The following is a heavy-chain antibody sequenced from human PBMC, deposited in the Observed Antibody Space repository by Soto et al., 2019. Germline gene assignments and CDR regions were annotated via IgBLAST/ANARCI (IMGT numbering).Heavy chain of an antibody. CDR3: ARDYVWGSYRSYYFDY. J-gene: IGHJ4*02. D-gene: IGHD3-16*02. CDR1: GYTFTGYY. V-gene: IGHV1-2*04. CDR2: INPNSGGT. Sequence: QVQLVQSGAEVKKPGASVKVSCKASGYTFTGYYMHWVRQAPGQGLEWMGWINPNSGGTNYAQKLQGWVTMTRDTSISTAYMELSRLRSDDTAVYYCARDYVWGSYRSYYFDYWGQGTLVTVSS.